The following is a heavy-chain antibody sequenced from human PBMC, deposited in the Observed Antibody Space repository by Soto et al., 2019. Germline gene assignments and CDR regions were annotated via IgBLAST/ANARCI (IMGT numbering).Heavy chain of an antibody. CDR2: IYPGDSDT. Sequence: RGXSLKISCKGSGYSFTSYWIGWVRQMPGKGLEWMGIIYPGDSDTRYSPSLQGQVTISADKSISTAYLQRSSLKASDTAMYYCARHRDKYNWNYVDYWGQGTLVTVSS. CDR1: GYSFTSYW. D-gene: IGHD1-20*01. CDR3: ARHRDKYNWNYVDY. V-gene: IGHV5-51*01. J-gene: IGHJ4*02.